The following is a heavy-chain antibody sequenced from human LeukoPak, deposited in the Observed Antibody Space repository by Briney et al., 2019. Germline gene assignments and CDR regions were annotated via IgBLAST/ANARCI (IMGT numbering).Heavy chain of an antibody. CDR2: IYPGDSDT. CDR3: ARRRGYYDSSGYYLDY. Sequence: GESLKISCKGSGYSFTSYWIGWVRQMPGKGLEGLGIIYPGDSDTRYSPSFQGQVTISADKSISTAYLQWSSLKASDTAMYYCARRRGYYDSSGYYLDYWGQGTLVTVSS. CDR1: GYSFTSYW. D-gene: IGHD3-22*01. V-gene: IGHV5-51*01. J-gene: IGHJ4*02.